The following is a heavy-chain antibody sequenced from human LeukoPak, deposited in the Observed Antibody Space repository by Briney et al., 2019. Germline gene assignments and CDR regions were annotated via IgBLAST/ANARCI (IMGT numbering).Heavy chain of an antibody. CDR2: IYTSGST. CDR3: ARERSYYDSSGYYRQFDY. V-gene: IGHV4-4*07. J-gene: IGHJ4*01. CDR1: GGSISSYY. Sequence: SETLSLTCTVSGGSISSYYWSWIRQPAGKGLEWIGRIYTSGSTNYNPSLKSRVTMSVDTSKNQFSLKLSSVTAADTAVYYCARERSYYDSSGYYRQFDYWGHGTLVTVSS. D-gene: IGHD3-22*01.